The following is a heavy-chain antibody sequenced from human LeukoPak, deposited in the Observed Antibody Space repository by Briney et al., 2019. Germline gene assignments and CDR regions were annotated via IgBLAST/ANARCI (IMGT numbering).Heavy chain of an antibody. CDR3: ASRVSAAGTIVPFDP. Sequence: SVKVSCKASGGTFSSYAVSWVRQAPGQGLEWMGRIIPILGIANYAQKFQGRVTITADKSTSTAYMELSSLRSEDTAVYYCASRVSAAGTIVPFDPWGQGTLVTVSS. V-gene: IGHV1-69*04. J-gene: IGHJ5*02. D-gene: IGHD6-13*01. CDR1: GGTFSSYA. CDR2: IIPILGIA.